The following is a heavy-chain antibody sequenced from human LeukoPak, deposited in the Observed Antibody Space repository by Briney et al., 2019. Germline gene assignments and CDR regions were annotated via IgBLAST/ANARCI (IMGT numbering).Heavy chain of an antibody. CDR3: ARAIAVAGTRFDY. D-gene: IGHD6-19*01. V-gene: IGHV3-33*01. Sequence: GGSLGFSCEGPGLTFSGFGRHWARRAPGRGLGGGAVIWYDGSNKYYADSVKGRFTISRDNSKNTLDLQMNSLRAEDTAVYYCARAIAVAGTRFDYWGQGTLVTVSS. CDR2: IWYDGSNK. J-gene: IGHJ4*02. CDR1: GLTFSGFG.